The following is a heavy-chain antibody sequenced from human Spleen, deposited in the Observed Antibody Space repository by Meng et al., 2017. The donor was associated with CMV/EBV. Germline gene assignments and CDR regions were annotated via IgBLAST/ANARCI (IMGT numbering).Heavy chain of an antibody. D-gene: IGHD2-2*01. CDR1: VG. J-gene: IGHJ6*02. V-gene: IGHV2-5*01. Sequence: VGVGWLRQPPGKALEWLALIYWNDDKRYSPSLKSRLTITKDTSKNQVVLTMTNMDPVDTATYYCAHREGYCSSTSCGNYYYYGMDVWGQGTTVTVSS. CDR3: AHREGYCSSTSCGNYYYYGMDV. CDR2: IYWNDDK.